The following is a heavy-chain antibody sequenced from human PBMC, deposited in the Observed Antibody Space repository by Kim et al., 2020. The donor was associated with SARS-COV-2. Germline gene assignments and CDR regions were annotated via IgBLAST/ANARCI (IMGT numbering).Heavy chain of an antibody. CDR3: ARDPLLGVAGTGWFDP. CDR1: GGSFSGYY. Sequence: SETLSLTCAVYGGSFSGYYWSWIRQPPGKGLEWIGEINHSGSTNYNPSLKSRVTISVDTSKNQFSLKLSSVTAADTAVYYCARDPLLGVAGTGWFDPWGQGTLVTVSS. J-gene: IGHJ5*02. D-gene: IGHD6-19*01. V-gene: IGHV4-34*01. CDR2: INHSGST.